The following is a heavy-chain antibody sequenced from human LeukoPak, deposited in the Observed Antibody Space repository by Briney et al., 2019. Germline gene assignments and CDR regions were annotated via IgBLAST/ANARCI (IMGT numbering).Heavy chain of an antibody. D-gene: IGHD3-16*01. J-gene: IGHJ4*02. CDR2: VHDTGST. CDR3: VYGPNHYYFDH. V-gene: IGHV4-59*01. Sequence: SETLSLTCTVSGDFISGYYYTWIRQPTEKDLEWIGYVHDTGSTNYNPSLKSRVTISLDTSMKQFSLNLRSVTAADAAVYFCVYGPNHYYFDHWGQGTLVTVSS. CDR1: GDFISGYY.